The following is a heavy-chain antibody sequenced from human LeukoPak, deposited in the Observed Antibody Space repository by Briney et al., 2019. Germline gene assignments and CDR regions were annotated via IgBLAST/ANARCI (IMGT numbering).Heavy chain of an antibody. J-gene: IGHJ4*02. D-gene: IGHD1-14*01. CDR1: GGSISSGGYY. CDR3: AREGRNFGVDY. Sequence: TLSLTCTVSGGSISSGGYYWSWIRQPPGKGLEWIGYIYHSGSTYYNPSLKSRVTISVDRSKNQFSLKLSSVTAADTAVYYCAREGRNFGVDYWGQGTLVTVSS. V-gene: IGHV4-30-2*01. CDR2: IYHSGST.